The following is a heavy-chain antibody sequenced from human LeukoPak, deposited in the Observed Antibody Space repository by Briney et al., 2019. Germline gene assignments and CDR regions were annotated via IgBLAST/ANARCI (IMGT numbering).Heavy chain of an antibody. CDR2: IYTSGST. V-gene: IGHV4-4*07. CDR3: ARASVRGIAGNWFDP. CDR1: GGSISSYY. D-gene: IGHD6-13*01. Sequence: SETLSLTCTVSGGSISSYYWSWLRQPAGKGLEWIGRIYTSGSTNYNPSLKSRVTMSVDTSKNQFSLKLSSVTAADTAVYYCARASVRGIAGNWFDPWGQGTLVTVSS. J-gene: IGHJ5*02.